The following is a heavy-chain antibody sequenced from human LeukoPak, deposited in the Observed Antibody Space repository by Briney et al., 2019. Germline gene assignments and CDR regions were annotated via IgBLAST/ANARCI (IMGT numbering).Heavy chain of an antibody. J-gene: IGHJ4*02. Sequence: SETLTLTCTVSGVSVTNYYWAWIRQPAGKGLESIGRMYISGSTNYNPSLKSRVTISIDKTKNQFSLMLRSVTAADTAVYYCARDYLVGAPLDSWGQGTLVTVSP. V-gene: IGHV4-4*07. CDR3: ARDYLVGAPLDS. CDR1: GVSVTNYY. CDR2: MYISGST. D-gene: IGHD1-26*01.